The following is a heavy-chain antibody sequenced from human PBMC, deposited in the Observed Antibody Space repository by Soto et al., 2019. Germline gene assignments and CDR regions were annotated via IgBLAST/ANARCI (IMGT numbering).Heavy chain of an antibody. D-gene: IGHD5-18*01. CDR1: GGSISSGDYY. V-gene: IGHV4-30-4*01. CDR3: ARYKSGYSYGYSWFDP. J-gene: IGHJ5*02. CDR2: IYYSGST. Sequence: TSETLSLTCTVSGGSISSGDYYWSWIRQPPGKGLEWIGYIYYSGSTYYNPSLKSRVTISVDTSKNQFSLKLSSVTAADTAVYYCARYKSGYSYGYSWFDPWGQGTLVTV.